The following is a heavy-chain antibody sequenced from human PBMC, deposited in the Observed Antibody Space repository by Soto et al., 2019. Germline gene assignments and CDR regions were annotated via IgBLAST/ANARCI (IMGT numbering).Heavy chain of an antibody. D-gene: IGHD5-18*01. Sequence: QMHLVQSGAEVKKPGSSVKVSCKASGGSFTYTLSWGRQAPGQGLEWMGGIIPIFGTTNYAQKFQDRVTITADESTKTAYMELNTLTSEDTAVYYCARLHSHGTYGMDVWGQGTTVTVSS. CDR3: ARLHSHGTYGMDV. V-gene: IGHV1-69*01. CDR2: IIPIFGTT. J-gene: IGHJ6*02. CDR1: GGSFTYT.